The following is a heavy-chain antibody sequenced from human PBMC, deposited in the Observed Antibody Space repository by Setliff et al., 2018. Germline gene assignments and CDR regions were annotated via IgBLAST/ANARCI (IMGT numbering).Heavy chain of an antibody. CDR3: ARGWGSGWSKEGAFDI. D-gene: IGHD6-19*01. CDR2: IYYSGST. J-gene: IGHJ3*02. V-gene: IGHV4-39*07. Sequence: SETLSLTCTVSGGSISSSSYYWGWIRQPPGKGLEWIGSIYYSGSTYYNPSLKSRVTISVDTSKNQFSLKLSSVTAADTAVYYCARGWGSGWSKEGAFDIWGQGTMVTVS. CDR1: GGSISSSSYY.